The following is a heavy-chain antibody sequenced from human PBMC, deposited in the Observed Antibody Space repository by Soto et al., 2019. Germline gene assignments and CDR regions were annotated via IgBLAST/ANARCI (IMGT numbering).Heavy chain of an antibody. CDR2: ISSSGGLT. CDR3: AKDLDWDIGGTPDY. Sequence: PGGFLRLSCAASGFTFSSYAMSWVRQAPGKGLEWVSVISSSGGLTYYADSVKGRFTVSRDNSKNTLLLQMNSLRADDTAVYYCAKDLDWDIGGTPDYWGQGTLATVSS. CDR1: GFTFSSYA. J-gene: IGHJ4*02. D-gene: IGHD3-16*01. V-gene: IGHV3-23*01.